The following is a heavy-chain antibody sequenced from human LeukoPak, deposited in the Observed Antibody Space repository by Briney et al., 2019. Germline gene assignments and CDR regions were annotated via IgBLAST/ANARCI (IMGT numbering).Heavy chain of an antibody. CDR1: GFTFSSYA. V-gene: IGHV3-23*01. Sequence: QPGGSLRLSCAASGFTFSSYAMSWVRQAPGKGLEWVSAISGPAGSWDYADSVKGRFTISRDNSKNTLFLQMSSLRAEDTAIYYCAKKVGLVSAPLYYFDVWGQGTLVTVSS. CDR2: ISGPAGSW. J-gene: IGHJ4*02. D-gene: IGHD5/OR15-5a*01. CDR3: AKKVGLVSAPLYYFDV.